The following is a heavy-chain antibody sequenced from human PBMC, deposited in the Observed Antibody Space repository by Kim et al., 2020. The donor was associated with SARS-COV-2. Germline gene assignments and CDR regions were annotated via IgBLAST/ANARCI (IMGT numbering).Heavy chain of an antibody. J-gene: IGHJ4*02. CDR3: AKDIASWGAAGGVFDY. D-gene: IGHD6-13*01. Sequence: GGSLRLSCAASGFTFGDYAMHWVRQAPGKGLEWVSSISWNSGSIGYADSVKGRFTISRDNAKNSLHLEMNSLRAEDTALYYCAKDIASWGAAGGVFDYWGQGTLVIVSS. CDR1: GFTFGDYA. CDR2: ISWNSGSI. V-gene: IGHV3-9*01.